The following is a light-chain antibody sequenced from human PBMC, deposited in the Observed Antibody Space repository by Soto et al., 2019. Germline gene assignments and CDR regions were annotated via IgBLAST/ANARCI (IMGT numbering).Light chain of an antibody. CDR2: WAS. CDR3: QQYYSTTPT. V-gene: IGKV4-1*01. Sequence: DIVITQSPESLAVSLGDRGTINCKSIHSVLYSSNNKNYLDWYQQKPGQPPKLLIYWASTRESGVPERLSGSGYGTDFTITISSMQAEDVEVYYCQQYYSTTPTFGGGTKVDIK. J-gene: IGKJ4*01. CDR1: HSVLYSSNNKNY.